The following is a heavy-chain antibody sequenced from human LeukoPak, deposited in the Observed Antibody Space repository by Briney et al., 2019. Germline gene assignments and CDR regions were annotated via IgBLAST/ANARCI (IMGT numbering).Heavy chain of an antibody. D-gene: IGHD3-9*01. CDR3: ARGDILTGRASWYFDY. J-gene: IGHJ4*02. CDR1: GYTFTSYG. V-gene: IGHV1-18*01. CDR2: ISAYNGNT. Sequence: ASVKVSCKASGYTFTSYGISWVRQAPGQGLEWMGWISAYNGNTNYAQKLQGRVTMTTDTSTSTAYMELRSLRSDDTAVYYCARGDILTGRASWYFDYWGQGTLVTVSS.